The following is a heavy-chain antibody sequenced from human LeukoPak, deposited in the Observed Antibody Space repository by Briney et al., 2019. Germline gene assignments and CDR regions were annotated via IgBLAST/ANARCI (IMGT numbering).Heavy chain of an antibody. CDR2: IYSSGST. V-gene: IGHV4-4*07. CDR1: GGSISTYY. CDR3: ARVRYYYDGIGKYPYYFDL. Sequence: PSETLSLTCTVSGGSISTYYWSWIRQPAGKGLEWIGRIYSSGSTNYNPSLQSRITMSVDTSKNQFSLRLTSVTAADTAVYYCARVRYYYDGIGKYPYYFDLWGQGTLVTVSS. D-gene: IGHD3-22*01. J-gene: IGHJ4*02.